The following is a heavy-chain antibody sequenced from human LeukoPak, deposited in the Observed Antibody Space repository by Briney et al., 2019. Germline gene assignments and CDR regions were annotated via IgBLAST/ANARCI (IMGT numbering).Heavy chain of an antibody. Sequence: PGESLRLSCAASGFIFSNYWMSWVRQAPGKGLEWVANMKQDGREKYLVDSVKGRFTISRDNAKNSVYLQMNSLRAEDTAVYYCARDYIAVAGTKNFDYWGQGTLVTVSS. CDR2: MKQDGREK. CDR1: GFIFSNYW. D-gene: IGHD6-19*01. CDR3: ARDYIAVAGTKNFDY. V-gene: IGHV3-7*01. J-gene: IGHJ4*02.